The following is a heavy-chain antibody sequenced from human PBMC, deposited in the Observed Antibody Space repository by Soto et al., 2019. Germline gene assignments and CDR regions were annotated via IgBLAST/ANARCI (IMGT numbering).Heavy chain of an antibody. D-gene: IGHD2-2*01. J-gene: IGHJ5*02. CDR3: ARLKYTQIVSDPAARGNHWFDP. Sequence: PSETLSLTCTVSGVSIRSGDYFWSWIRQPPGKGLEWIGYIYSSGSAYFNPSLASRVTMSVDTSKSQFSLRLSSVTASDTAIYYCARLKYTQIVSDPAARGNHWFDPWGQGILVTVYS. CDR2: IYSSGSA. CDR1: GVSIRSGDYF. V-gene: IGHV4-30-4*01.